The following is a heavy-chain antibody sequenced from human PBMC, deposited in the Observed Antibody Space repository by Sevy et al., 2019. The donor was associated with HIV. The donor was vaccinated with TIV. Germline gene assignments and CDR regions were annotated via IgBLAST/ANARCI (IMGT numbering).Heavy chain of an antibody. CDR3: ASELDMVVVVAATGIGDNWFDP. J-gene: IGHJ5*02. V-gene: IGHV4-34*01. Sequence: SETLSLTCAVYGGSFSGYYWSWIRQPPGKGLEWIGEINHSGSTNYNPSLKSRFTILVDTSKNQFSLKLSSVTAADTVMYYYASELDMVVVVAATGIGDNWFDPWGQGTLVTVSS. CDR1: GGSFSGYY. CDR2: INHSGST. D-gene: IGHD2-15*01.